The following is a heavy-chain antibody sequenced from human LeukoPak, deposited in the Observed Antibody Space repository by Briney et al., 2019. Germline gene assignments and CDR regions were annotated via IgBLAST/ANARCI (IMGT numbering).Heavy chain of an antibody. Sequence: GGSLRLSCEASGFTFSSYAMSWVRQAPGKGPEWVSTISIDGGRTYYADSVKGRFTVSRDASKNTLYLQMNSLRAEDTAVYYCARKGIGSSRYQNMDVWGKGTTVTVSS. V-gene: IGHV3-23*01. D-gene: IGHD6-25*01. J-gene: IGHJ6*03. CDR2: ISIDGGRT. CDR3: ARKGIGSSRYQNMDV. CDR1: GFTFSSYA.